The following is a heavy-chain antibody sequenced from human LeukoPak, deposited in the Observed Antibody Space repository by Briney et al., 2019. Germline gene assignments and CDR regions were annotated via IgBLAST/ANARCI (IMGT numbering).Heavy chain of an antibody. CDR1: GFTFSIYA. V-gene: IGHV3-48*02. CDR2: ISSSSSTM. D-gene: IGHD3-22*01. J-gene: IGHJ4*02. Sequence: GGSLRLSCAASGFTFSIYAMSWVRQAPGKGLVWVSYISSSSSTMFYADSVKGRFTISRDNAKDSLYLQMNSLRDEDTAVYYCVKAISSGYYYNYWGQGTLVTVSS. CDR3: VKAISSGYYYNY.